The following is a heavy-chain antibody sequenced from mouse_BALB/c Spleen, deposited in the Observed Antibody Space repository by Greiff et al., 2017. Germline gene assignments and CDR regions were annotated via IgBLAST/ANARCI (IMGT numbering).Heavy chain of an antibody. CDR3: ARHEANWDDFIDY. V-gene: IGHV5-12-1*01. J-gene: IGHJ2*01. Sequence: DVKLVESGGGLVKPGGSLKLSCAASGFAFSSYDMSWVRQTPEKRLEWVAYISSGGGSTYYPDTVKGRFTISRDNAKNTLYLQMSSLKSEDAAMYYCARHEANWDDFIDYWGQGTTLTVSS. CDR1: GFAFSSYD. CDR2: ISSGGGST. D-gene: IGHD4-1*01.